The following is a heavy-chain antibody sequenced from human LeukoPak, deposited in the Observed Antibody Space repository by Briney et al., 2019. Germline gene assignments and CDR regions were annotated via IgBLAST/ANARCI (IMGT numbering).Heavy chain of an antibody. CDR1: GFTFSSYD. CDR2: IRGSSGST. Sequence: GGSLRLSCAASGFTFSSYDMSWVRQAPGKGLEWVAGIRGSSGSTYYADSVKGRFTISRDNSKNTLYLQMNSLRAEDTAVYYCAKQGFDYWGQGALVTVSS. V-gene: IGHV3-23*01. CDR3: AKQGFDY. J-gene: IGHJ4*02.